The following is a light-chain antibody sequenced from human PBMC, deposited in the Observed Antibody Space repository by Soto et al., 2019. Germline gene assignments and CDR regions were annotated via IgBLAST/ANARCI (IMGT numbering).Light chain of an antibody. CDR1: QTISGW. J-gene: IGKJ3*01. V-gene: IGKV1-5*01. Sequence: DIQMTQSPSTLSASVGDTVTITCRASQTISGWLAWYQQRPGKAPNLLIFDASTLESGVPSRFSGSGSGTEFTLTISSLQPDDFATYYCQQYNSYSSFGPGTKVDIK. CDR2: DAS. CDR3: QQYNSYSS.